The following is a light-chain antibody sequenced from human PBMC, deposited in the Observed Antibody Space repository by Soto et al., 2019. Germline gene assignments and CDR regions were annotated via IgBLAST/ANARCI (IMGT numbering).Light chain of an antibody. CDR3: QQYGPSPRYT. Sequence: EIVLTQSPGTLSLSPGERATLSCRASQTVSSSYLAWYQQKPGQAPRLLIYGAATRATGIPGRFSGSAAGTDFTLTISRLEPEDFAVYYCQQYGPSPRYTFGEGTNVEIK. CDR1: QTVSSSY. V-gene: IGKV3-20*01. J-gene: IGKJ2*01. CDR2: GAA.